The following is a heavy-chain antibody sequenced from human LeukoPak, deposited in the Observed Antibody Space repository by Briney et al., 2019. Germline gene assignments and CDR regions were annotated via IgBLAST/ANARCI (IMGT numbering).Heavy chain of an antibody. CDR3: AQVRGVMGRGYNWFDP. Sequence: GGSLRLSCAASGFTFSRYSMNWVRQAPGKGLEWVSSISDDGKYIYYADSVKGRFSISRDNAKSSLYLQMNSLRAEDTAVYYCAQVRGVMGRGYNWFDPWGQGTLVTVSS. J-gene: IGHJ5*02. V-gene: IGHV3-21*04. CDR1: GFTFSRYS. D-gene: IGHD3-10*01. CDR2: ISDDGKYI.